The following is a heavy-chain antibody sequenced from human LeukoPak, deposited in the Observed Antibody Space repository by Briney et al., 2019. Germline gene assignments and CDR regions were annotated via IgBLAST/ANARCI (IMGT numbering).Heavy chain of an antibody. Sequence: GGSLRLSCAASGFAFSNAWMSWVRQAPGKGLEWVGRIKSKTDGGTTDYAAPVKGRCTISRDDSKNTLYLQMNRLKTEDTAVYYCTTGGYGGQFDYWGQGTLVTVSS. J-gene: IGHJ4*02. V-gene: IGHV3-15*01. D-gene: IGHD5-12*01. CDR3: TTGGYGGQFDY. CDR1: GFAFSNAW. CDR2: IKSKTDGGTT.